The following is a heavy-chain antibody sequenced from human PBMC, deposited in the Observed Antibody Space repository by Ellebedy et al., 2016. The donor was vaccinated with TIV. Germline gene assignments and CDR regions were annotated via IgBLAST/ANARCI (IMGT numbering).Heavy chain of an antibody. D-gene: IGHD6-13*01. CDR2: ISYDGSNK. CDR3: AREAAGTA. J-gene: IGHJ5*02. V-gene: IGHV3-30-3*01. Sequence: GESLKISCTASGFTFSCYAMHWVRQAPGKGLEWVAVISYDGSNKYYADSVKGRFTISRDNSKNTLYLQMNSLRAEDTAVYYCAREAAGTAWGQGTLVTVSS. CDR1: GFTFSCYA.